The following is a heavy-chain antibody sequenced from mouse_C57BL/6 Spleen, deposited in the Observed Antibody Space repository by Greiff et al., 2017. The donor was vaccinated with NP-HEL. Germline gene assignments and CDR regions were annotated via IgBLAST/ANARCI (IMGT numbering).Heavy chain of an antibody. D-gene: IGHD2-3*01. CDR2: IDPENGDT. CDR3: TTYPDGY. V-gene: IGHV14-4*01. CDR1: GFNIKDDY. Sequence: DVQLQESGAELVRPGASVKLSCTASGFNIKDDYMHWVKQRPEQGLEWIGWIDPENGDTEYASKFQGKATITADTSSNTAYLQLSSLTSEDTAVYYCTTYPDGYWGQGTTLTVSS. J-gene: IGHJ2*01.